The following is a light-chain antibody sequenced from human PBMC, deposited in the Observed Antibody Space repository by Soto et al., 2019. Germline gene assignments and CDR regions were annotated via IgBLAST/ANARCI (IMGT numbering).Light chain of an antibody. V-gene: IGKV3-20*01. CDR2: GAS. Sequence: VLTQSPGTLSLSPGERATLSCRASQSVAGKYLAWYQQKPGQAPRLLIHGASNRATGIPDRFSGSGSGTDFTLTISRLEPEDFAVYYCQQYGSSITVGQGTRLEIK. CDR1: QSVAGKY. J-gene: IGKJ5*01. CDR3: QQYGSSIT.